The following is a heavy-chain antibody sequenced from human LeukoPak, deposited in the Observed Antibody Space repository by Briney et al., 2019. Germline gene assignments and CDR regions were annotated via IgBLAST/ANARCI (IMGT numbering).Heavy chain of an antibody. V-gene: IGHV3-9*01. CDR1: GFTFSSYA. CDR2: ISWNSGSI. Sequence: HPGGSLRLSCAASGFTFSSYAMHWVRQAPGKGLEWVSGISWNSGSIGYADSVKGRFTISRDNAKNSLYLQMNSLRAEDTALYYCAKVRSPSTLQRGVYYFDYWGQGTLVTVSS. J-gene: IGHJ4*02. CDR3: AKVRSPSTLQRGVYYFDY. D-gene: IGHD2-2*01.